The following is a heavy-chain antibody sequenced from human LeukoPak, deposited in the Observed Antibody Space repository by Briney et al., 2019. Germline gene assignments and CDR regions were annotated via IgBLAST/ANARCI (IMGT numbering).Heavy chain of an antibody. CDR2: ISAYNGNT. J-gene: IGHJ4*02. CDR1: GYTFTSYG. D-gene: IGHD6-19*01. CDR3: ARARWAGVEQWLAHEKYYFDY. V-gene: IGHV1-18*03. Sequence: ASVKVSCKASGYTFTSYGISWVRQAPGQGLEWMGWISAYNGNTNYAQKLQGRVTMTTDTSTSTAYMELRSLRSDDMAVYYCARARWAGVEQWLAHEKYYFDYWGQGTLVTVSS.